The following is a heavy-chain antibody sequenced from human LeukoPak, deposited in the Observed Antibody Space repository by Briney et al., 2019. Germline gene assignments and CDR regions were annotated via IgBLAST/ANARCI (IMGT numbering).Heavy chain of an antibody. CDR2: IEYSGST. J-gene: IGHJ6*02. CDR3: ARYCSSTSCPAYYYYGMDV. V-gene: IGHV4-39*01. Sequence: SETLSLTCTVAGGSIGSSSYYWGWLREPPGRGLEGIGSIEYSGSTYYNPSLKSRVTISVEKSKNQFSLKLRSVTAADTAVYYCARYCSSTSCPAYYYYGMDVWGQGTTVTVSS. CDR1: GGSIGSSSYY. D-gene: IGHD2-2*01.